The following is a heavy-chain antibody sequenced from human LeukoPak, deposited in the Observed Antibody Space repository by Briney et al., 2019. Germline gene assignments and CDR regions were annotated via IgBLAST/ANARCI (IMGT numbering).Heavy chain of an antibody. V-gene: IGHV3-23*01. CDR1: GFTFSSYA. CDR2: ISGSGGST. Sequence: PGGSLRLSCAASGFTFSSYAMSWVRQAPGKGLEWVSAISGSGGSTYYADSVKGRFTISRDNSKNTLYLQMNSLRAEDTAVYYCAKDFPLLGVVVPAAYDYWGQGTLVTVSS. J-gene: IGHJ4*02. D-gene: IGHD2-2*01. CDR3: AKDFPLLGVVVPAAYDY.